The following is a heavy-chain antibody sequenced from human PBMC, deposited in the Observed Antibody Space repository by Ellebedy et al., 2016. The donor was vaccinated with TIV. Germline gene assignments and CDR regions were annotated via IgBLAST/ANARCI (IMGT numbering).Heavy chain of an antibody. V-gene: IGHV3-74*01. D-gene: IGHD1-26*01. CDR3: VRDLHWSYFD. J-gene: IGHJ4*02. Sequence: GESLKISCAASGFTFSRHWMHWIRQAPGKGLVWLSRINGDGGFTSHADSVKGRFTISRDNAKNSLYLQMNSLRAEDTAVYYCVRDLHWSYFDWGQGTLVTVSS. CDR2: INGDGGFT. CDR1: GFTFSRHW.